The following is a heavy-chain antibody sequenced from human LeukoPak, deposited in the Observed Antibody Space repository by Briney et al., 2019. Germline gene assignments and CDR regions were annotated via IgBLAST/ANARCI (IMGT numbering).Heavy chain of an antibody. J-gene: IGHJ4*02. CDR3: ARSRYDGYFDY. CDR2: IYIRGST. Sequence: PSETLSLTCSVSGGSISSFYWNWIRRPAGKGLEWIGRIYIRGSTNHNPSLKSRVTMSIDTTKNQFSLKLSSVTAADTAVYYCARSRYDGYFDYWGQGTLVTVSS. CDR1: GGSISSFY. D-gene: IGHD1-1*01. V-gene: IGHV4-4*07.